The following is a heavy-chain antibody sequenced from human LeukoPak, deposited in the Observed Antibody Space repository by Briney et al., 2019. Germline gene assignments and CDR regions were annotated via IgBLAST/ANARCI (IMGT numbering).Heavy chain of an antibody. CDR1: GYTFTSYG. J-gene: IGHJ4*02. CDR2: INPSGGST. Sequence: ASVKVSCKASGYTFTSYGISWVRQAPGQGLEWMGIINPSGGSTSYAQKFQGRVTMTRDTSTSTVYMELSSLRSEDTAVYYCARAMWIQLWLFYYWGQGTLVTVSS. V-gene: IGHV1-46*01. CDR3: ARAMWIQLWLFYY. D-gene: IGHD5-18*01.